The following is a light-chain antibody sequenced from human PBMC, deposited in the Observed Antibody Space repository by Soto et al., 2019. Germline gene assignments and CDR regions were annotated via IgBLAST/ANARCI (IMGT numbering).Light chain of an antibody. V-gene: IGKV3-20*01. J-gene: IGKJ5*01. CDR1: ERLSSVY. CDR3: QQDGGSPRIT. Sequence: EDALRQSKGGMSLSPEKREISSFTAFERLSSVYLAWYQQRPGQPPRLLIYGASNRATGIPDRFSGSGSGTDFTLIINILEPEDVAIYYCQQDGGSPRITFGQGTRLEIK. CDR2: GAS.